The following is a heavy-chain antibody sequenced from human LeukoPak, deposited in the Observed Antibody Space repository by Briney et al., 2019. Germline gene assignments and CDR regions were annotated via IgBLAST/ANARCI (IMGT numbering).Heavy chain of an antibody. Sequence: PSETLSLTCSVSGDSISYYHWAWIRQPAGRALEWIGRIYTSGSTHYNPSVRGRASISIDTSENQFSLTLTSVTAADTAVYYCATDLDCTGGSCYYVDVWGKGTTVTVSS. V-gene: IGHV4-4*07. CDR2: IYTSGST. J-gene: IGHJ6*03. CDR3: ATDLDCTGGSCYYVDV. CDR1: GDSISYYH. D-gene: IGHD2-8*02.